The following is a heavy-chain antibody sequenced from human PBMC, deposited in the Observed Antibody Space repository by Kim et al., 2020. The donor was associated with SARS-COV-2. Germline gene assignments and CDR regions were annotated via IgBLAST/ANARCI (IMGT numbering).Heavy chain of an antibody. V-gene: IGHV3-9*01. D-gene: IGHD6-19*01. J-gene: IGHJ3*02. CDR3: AKERVSVAGYPDAFDI. Sequence: SVKGRFTISRDNAKNSLYLQMRSLRAEDTALYYCAKERVSVAGYPDAFDIWGQGTMVTVSS.